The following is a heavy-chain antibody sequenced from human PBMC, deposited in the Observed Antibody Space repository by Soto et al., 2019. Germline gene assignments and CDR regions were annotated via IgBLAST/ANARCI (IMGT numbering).Heavy chain of an antibody. Sequence: QVQLVQSGAEVKKPGASVKVSCKVSGYTLTELSMHWVRQAPGKGLEWMGGFDPEDGETIYAQKFQGRVTMTEDTSTDTAYMELSSLISEDMAVYYCATAYSSSWYNWFDPWGQGTLVTVSS. V-gene: IGHV1-24*01. J-gene: IGHJ5*02. D-gene: IGHD6-13*01. CDR1: GYTLTELS. CDR2: FDPEDGET. CDR3: ATAYSSSWYNWFDP.